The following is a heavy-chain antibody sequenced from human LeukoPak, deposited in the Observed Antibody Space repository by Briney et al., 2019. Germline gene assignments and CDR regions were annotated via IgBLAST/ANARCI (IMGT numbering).Heavy chain of an antibody. CDR2: ISYDGSNK. J-gene: IGHJ5*02. CDR3: AKASWFDP. CDR1: GFTFSSYG. V-gene: IGHV3-30*18. Sequence: GGSLRLSCAASGFTFSSYGMHWVRQAPGKGLEWVAVISYDGSNKYYADSVKGRFTISRDNSKNTLYLQMNSLRAEDTAVYYCAKASWFDPWGQGTLVTASS.